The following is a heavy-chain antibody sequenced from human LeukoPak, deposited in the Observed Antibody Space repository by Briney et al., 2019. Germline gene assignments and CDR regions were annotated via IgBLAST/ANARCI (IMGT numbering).Heavy chain of an antibody. J-gene: IGHJ6*04. CDR3: AREGSGGSRCPDNYYYYGMDV. CDR1: GYTFTIYY. CDR2: INPSGGST. D-gene: IGHD2-15*01. V-gene: IGHV1-46*01. Sequence: GASVKLSGKASGYTFTIYYMHWVRQAPGQGLEWMGIINPSGGSTRYAQKFPGRVTMTRDTSTSTVYMELSSLRSEDTAVYYCAREGSGGSRCPDNYYYYGMDVWGEGTTVTVSS.